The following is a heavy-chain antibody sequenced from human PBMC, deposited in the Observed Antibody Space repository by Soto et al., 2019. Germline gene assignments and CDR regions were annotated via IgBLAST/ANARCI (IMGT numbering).Heavy chain of an antibody. CDR3: ARVEFGTFGAY. Sequence: SETLSLTCGVSGGSVTSDSWCSWVRQPPGKGLEWIGEIHHSGDDNYNPSLKSRVTLSLDKSKNQFSLELTSVTAADTAVYFCARVEFGTFGAYWGQGTPVTVSS. CDR2: IHHSGDD. V-gene: IGHV4-4*02. J-gene: IGHJ4*02. CDR1: GGSVTSDSW. D-gene: IGHD3-10*01.